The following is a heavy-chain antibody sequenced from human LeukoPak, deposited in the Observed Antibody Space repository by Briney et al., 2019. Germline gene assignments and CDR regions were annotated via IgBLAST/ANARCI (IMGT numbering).Heavy chain of an antibody. Sequence: GGSLRLSCAASGFTFRSFWMSWVRQAPERGLEWVANIKQDGSETYYADSVKGRFTISRDNAKNSLHLQMNSLRADDTAVYYCAKMAGGSSGWYEYYFDYWGQGALVAVSS. CDR1: GFTFRSFW. CDR2: IKQDGSET. CDR3: AKMAGGSSGWYEYYFDY. D-gene: IGHD6-19*01. J-gene: IGHJ4*02. V-gene: IGHV3-7*01.